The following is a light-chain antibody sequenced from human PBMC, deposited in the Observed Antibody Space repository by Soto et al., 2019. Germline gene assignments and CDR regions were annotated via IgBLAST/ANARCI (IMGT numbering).Light chain of an antibody. Sequence: DIQMTRSPSSRSASVLDVVAIGGLGIQSISIWLAWYQQKPGKAPKLLIYDASSLESGVSSRFSGSGSGTEFTLTIRSLQPEDFATYYCQQYNSYSPSWTFGQGTKVDIK. CDR3: QQYNSYSPSWT. CDR1: QSISIW. V-gene: IGKV1-5*01. J-gene: IGKJ1*01. CDR2: DAS.